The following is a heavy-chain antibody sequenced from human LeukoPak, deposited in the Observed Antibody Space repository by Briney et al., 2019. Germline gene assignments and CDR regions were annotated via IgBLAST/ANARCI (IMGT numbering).Heavy chain of an antibody. V-gene: IGHV4-34*01. Sequence: SETLSLTCAVYGGSFSGYYWSWIRQPPGKGLEWIGEINHSGSTNYNPPLKSRVTISVDTSKNQFSLKLSSVTAADTAVYYCARAWVGYSSSPASYNWFDPWGQGTLVTVSS. J-gene: IGHJ5*02. CDR1: GGSFSGYY. D-gene: IGHD6-6*01. CDR3: ARAWVGYSSSPASYNWFDP. CDR2: INHSGST.